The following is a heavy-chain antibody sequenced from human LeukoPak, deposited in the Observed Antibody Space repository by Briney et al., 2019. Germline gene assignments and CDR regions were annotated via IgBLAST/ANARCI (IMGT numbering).Heavy chain of an antibody. J-gene: IGHJ3*02. CDR1: GFTFSIYG. CDR2: ISYDGNNK. Sequence: GGSLRLSCAASGFTFSIYGMHWVRQIPGKGLEWVAVISYDGNNKYYADSVKGRFTISRDNSKNTLYLQMNSLRAEDTAVYYCASVGAIRGAFDIWGQGTMVTVSS. CDR3: ASVGAIRGAFDI. V-gene: IGHV3-30*03. D-gene: IGHD1-26*01.